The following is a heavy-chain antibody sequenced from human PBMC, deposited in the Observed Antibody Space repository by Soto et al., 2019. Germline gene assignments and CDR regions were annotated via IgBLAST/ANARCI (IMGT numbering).Heavy chain of an antibody. CDR2: ISTYSGIR. CDR1: GYTFTSHG. Sequence: QVLLVQSGPEVRKPGASVKVSCKASGYTFTSHGVRWLRQAPGQGLEWLGWISTYSGIRNYARKFQDRVTMGSDTSTSTVYMELRSLTSNDTAMYYCARDPSTSRFDYWGQGTLVTVSS. V-gene: IGHV1-18*01. CDR3: ARDPSTSRFDY. D-gene: IGHD2-2*01. J-gene: IGHJ4*02.